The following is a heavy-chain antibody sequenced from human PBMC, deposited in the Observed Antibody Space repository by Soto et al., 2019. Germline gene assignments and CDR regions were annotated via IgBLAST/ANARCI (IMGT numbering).Heavy chain of an antibody. CDR2: MSGSGGST. D-gene: IGHD2-15*01. V-gene: IGHV3-23*01. CDR3: AKDGGYCSGGSCYSDYYFDY. J-gene: IGHJ4*02. Sequence: GGSLRLSCAASGFTFSSYAMRWVRQAPGKGLEWVAAMSGSGGSTYYADSAKGRFTISRDNSKNTLYLQMNSLRAEDTAVYYCAKDGGYCSGGSCYSDYYFDYWGQGTLVTVSS. CDR1: GFTFSSYA.